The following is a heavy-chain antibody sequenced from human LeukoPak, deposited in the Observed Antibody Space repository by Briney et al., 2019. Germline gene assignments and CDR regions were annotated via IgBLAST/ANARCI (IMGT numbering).Heavy chain of an antibody. Sequence: GGSLRLSCAASGFTFSSYAMSWVRQAPGKGLEWVSAISGSGGSTYYADSVKGRFTISRDNSKNTLYLQMNSLRAEDTAVYYCAKDRYSSSWYENWFDPRGQGTLVTVSS. J-gene: IGHJ5*02. CDR1: GFTFSSYA. D-gene: IGHD6-13*01. CDR3: AKDRYSSSWYENWFDP. V-gene: IGHV3-23*01. CDR2: ISGSGGST.